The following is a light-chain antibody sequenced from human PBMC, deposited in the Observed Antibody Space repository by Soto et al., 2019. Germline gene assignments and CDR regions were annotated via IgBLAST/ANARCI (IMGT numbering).Light chain of an antibody. Sequence: EIVMTQSPATLSVSPGERATLSCRASQSVSSNLAWYPQKPGQAPRLLIYGASTRATGIPARFSGSGSGTEFTLTISSLQSEDFEVYYCQQYNNWPPWTFGQGTKVEI. CDR3: QQYNNWPPWT. V-gene: IGKV3-15*01. CDR1: QSVSSN. J-gene: IGKJ1*01. CDR2: GAS.